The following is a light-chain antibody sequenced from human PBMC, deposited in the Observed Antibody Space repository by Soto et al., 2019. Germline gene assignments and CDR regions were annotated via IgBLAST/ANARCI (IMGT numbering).Light chain of an antibody. V-gene: IGKV3-20*01. CDR3: QQYGTSPPYT. J-gene: IGKJ2*01. CDR2: GTS. CDR1: QSVSSSN. Sequence: EIVLTQSPVTLSLSPGERATLSCRASQSVSSSNLAWYQQKTGQAPRLLIYGTSSRATGIPDRFSGSASGTAFTLTISRLEPEDFAVYYCQQYGTSPPYTFGQGTKLEIK.